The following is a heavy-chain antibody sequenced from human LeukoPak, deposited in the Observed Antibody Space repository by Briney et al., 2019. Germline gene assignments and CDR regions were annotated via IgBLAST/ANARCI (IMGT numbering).Heavy chain of an antibody. CDR2: LKQDGSET. D-gene: IGHD2-2*01. J-gene: IGHJ3*02. CDR1: GLTLSTYN. CDR3: ARDIVVVPAAIANDAFDI. V-gene: IGHV3-7*03. Sequence: PGGSLRLSCAASGLTLSTYNMNWVRQAPGKGLEWVATLKQDGSETNYVDSVRGRFTISRDNAKNSLYLQMNSLRAEDTAVYYCARDIVVVPAAIANDAFDIWGQGTMVTVSS.